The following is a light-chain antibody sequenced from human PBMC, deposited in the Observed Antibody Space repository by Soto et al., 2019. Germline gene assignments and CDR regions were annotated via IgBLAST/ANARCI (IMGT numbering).Light chain of an antibody. CDR2: KTS. Sequence: DIQMTQSPSTLSAFVGDRVTITCRASQHISNTWVAWYQQKPGNAPKLLIYKTSILERGVPSRFSGSGSGTQLTLTISSLQPDDSATHFCLQYQSWTFGQGTTVEIK. CDR3: LQYQSWT. V-gene: IGKV1-5*03. CDR1: QHISNTW. J-gene: IGKJ1*01.